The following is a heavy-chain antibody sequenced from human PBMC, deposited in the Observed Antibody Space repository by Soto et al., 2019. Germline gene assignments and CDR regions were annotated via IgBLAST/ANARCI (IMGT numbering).Heavy chain of an antibody. J-gene: IGHJ6*02. D-gene: IGHD1-1*01. CDR2: ISYDGSNK. CDR3: ARDQEMATTTRYYYYGMDV. V-gene: IGHV3-30-3*01. Sequence: HXVRQAPVQGLEWVAVISYDGSNKYYADSVKGRFTISRDNSKNTLYLQMNSLRAEDTAVYYCARDQEMATTTRYYYYGMDVWGQGTTVTVSS.